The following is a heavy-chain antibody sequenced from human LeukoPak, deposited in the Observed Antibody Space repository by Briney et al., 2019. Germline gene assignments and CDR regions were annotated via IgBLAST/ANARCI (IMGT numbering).Heavy chain of an antibody. CDR3: ARVGDDSGPNWFDP. J-gene: IGHJ5*02. V-gene: IGHV4-34*01. Sequence: SETLSLTCAVYGGSFSGYYWSWIRQPPGKGLEWIGEINHSGSTNYNPSLKSRVTISVDTSKNQFSLKLSSVTAADTAVYYCARVGDDSGPNWFDPWDQGTLVTVSS. D-gene: IGHD3-16*01. CDR2: INHSGST. CDR1: GGSFSGYY.